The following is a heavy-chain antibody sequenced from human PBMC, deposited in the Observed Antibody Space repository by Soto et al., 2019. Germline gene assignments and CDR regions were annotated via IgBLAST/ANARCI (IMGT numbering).Heavy chain of an antibody. CDR3: AAGVVSTNTYYFDY. CDR2: IVGGSGNT. Sequence: QMQLVQSGPEVKQPGTSVKVSCKASALTLTSSAVQWVRQARGQRLEWIGWIVGGSGNTNYAEKFHERVTITREMYTSPAYMEPSSLSSEYTAVYYCAAGVVSTNTYYFDYWGQGTLVTVSS. CDR1: ALTLTSSA. D-gene: IGHD5-12*01. J-gene: IGHJ4*02. V-gene: IGHV1-58*01.